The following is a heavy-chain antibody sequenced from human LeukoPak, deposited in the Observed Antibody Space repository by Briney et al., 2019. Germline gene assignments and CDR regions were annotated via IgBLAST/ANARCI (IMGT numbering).Heavy chain of an antibody. CDR3: ARDGRIRGYCSSSCHSVDAFDN. D-gene: IGHD2-2*01. CDR2: IYFIGST. Sequence: SETLSLTCTVSGGSISSTSYYWGWIRQPPGKGLEWIGSIYFIGSTYYNPSLKSRVTISVDTSKIQFSLELSSVTAADTAVYYCARDGRIRGYCSSSCHSVDAFDNWGQGTMVTVSS. J-gene: IGHJ3*02. CDR1: GGSISSTSYY. V-gene: IGHV4-39*07.